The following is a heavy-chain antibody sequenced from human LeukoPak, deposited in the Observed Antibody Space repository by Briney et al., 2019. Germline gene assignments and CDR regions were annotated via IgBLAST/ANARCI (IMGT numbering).Heavy chain of an antibody. J-gene: IGHJ4*02. CDR1: GFTFSSYG. CDR2: ISYDGSNK. V-gene: IGHV3-30*18. Sequence: PGGSLRLSCAASGFTFSSYGMHWVRQAPGKGLEWVAVISYDGSNKYYADSVKGRFTISRDNSKNTLYLQMNSLRAEDTAVYYCAKGDSSGPFDYWGQGTLVTVSS. CDR3: AKGDSSGPFDY. D-gene: IGHD3-22*01.